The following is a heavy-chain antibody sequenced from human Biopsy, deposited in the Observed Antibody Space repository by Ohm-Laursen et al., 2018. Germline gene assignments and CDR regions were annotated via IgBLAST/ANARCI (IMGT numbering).Heavy chain of an antibody. CDR2: IFYSANT. D-gene: IGHD5-12*01. V-gene: IGHV4-31*02. J-gene: IGHJ4*02. Sequence: PSDTLSLTCTVSGVSINGGRYYWNWIRHHPGKGLEWIGNIFYSANTYYNPSLKSRVTISVDTSKNQFSLKLSSVTAADTAVYYCARLGSGDYFPTFFDFWGQGALVTASS. CDR3: ARLGSGDYFPTFFDF. CDR1: GVSINGGRYY.